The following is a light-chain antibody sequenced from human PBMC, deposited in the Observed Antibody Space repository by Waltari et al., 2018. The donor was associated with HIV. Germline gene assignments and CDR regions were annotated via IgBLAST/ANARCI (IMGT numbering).Light chain of an antibody. Sequence: EIVLTQSPGTLSLSPGERAILSCKTSQSVTSTYLAWYQQTPDQSPRLLIYGTSRRATGIPDRFSGSGSGTDVTLTVSRLEPADFAVDYCQQYGSSPYTFGQGTKLEI. CDR2: GTS. CDR3: QQYGSSPYT. J-gene: IGKJ2*01. CDR1: QSVTSTY. V-gene: IGKV3-20*01.